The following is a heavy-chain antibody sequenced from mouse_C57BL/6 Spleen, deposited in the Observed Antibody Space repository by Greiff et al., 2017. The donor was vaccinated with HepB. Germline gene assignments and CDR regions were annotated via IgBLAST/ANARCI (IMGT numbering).Heavy chain of an antibody. V-gene: IGHV1-80*01. CDR2: IYPGDGDT. J-gene: IGHJ4*01. CDR1: GYAFSSYW. D-gene: IGHD1-1*01. Sequence: QVQLQQSGAELVKPGASVKISCKASGYAFSSYWMNWVKQRPGKGLEWIGQIYPGDGDTNYNGKFKGKATLTADKSSSTAYMQLSSLTSEDSAVYFCARWEYYGSSYGAMDYWGQGTSVTVSS. CDR3: ARWEYYGSSYGAMDY.